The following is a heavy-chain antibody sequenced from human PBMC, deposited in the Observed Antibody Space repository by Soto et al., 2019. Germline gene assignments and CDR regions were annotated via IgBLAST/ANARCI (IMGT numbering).Heavy chain of an antibody. J-gene: IGHJ4*02. D-gene: IGHD2-21*02. CDR3: ASSRVVTTYFDY. CDR2: IYNSGST. Sequence: QLQLQESGSRLVKPSQTLSLTCAVSGGSISRAGYSWSWIRQSPGKGLEWIGYIYNSGSTFYNPSLKSRLTISVDRYRNQLSLQLNSVTAAETAVYYCASSRVVTTYFDYWGQGTLVTVSS. CDR1: GGSISRAGYS. V-gene: IGHV4-30-2*06.